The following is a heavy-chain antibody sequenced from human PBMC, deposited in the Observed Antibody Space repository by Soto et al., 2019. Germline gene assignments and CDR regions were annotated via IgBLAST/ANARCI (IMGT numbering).Heavy chain of an antibody. J-gene: IGHJ4*02. V-gene: IGHV3-21*01. CDR3: ARDMDCSGGSCYSLDY. CDR2: ISSSSSYI. CDR1: GFTFSSYS. D-gene: IGHD2-15*01. Sequence: EVQLVESGGGLVKPGGSQRLSCAASGFTFSSYSMNWVRQAPGKGLEWVSSISSSSSYIYYADSVKGRFTISRDNAKNSLYLQMNSLRAEDTAVYYCARDMDCSGGSCYSLDYWGQGTLVTVSS.